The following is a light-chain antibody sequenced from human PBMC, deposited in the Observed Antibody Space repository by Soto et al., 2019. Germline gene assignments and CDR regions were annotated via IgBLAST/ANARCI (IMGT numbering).Light chain of an antibody. CDR2: EVS. J-gene: IGLJ2*01. CDR3: SSYTSSITYVV. V-gene: IGLV2-14*01. Sequence: QSVLTQPASVSGSPGQSITISCTGSSSDVGGYNYVSWYQQHPDKAPKVIIYEVSNRPSGVSNRFSGSKSGNTASLTISGLQAEDEADYYCSSYTSSITYVVFGGGTKVTVL. CDR1: SSDVGGYNY.